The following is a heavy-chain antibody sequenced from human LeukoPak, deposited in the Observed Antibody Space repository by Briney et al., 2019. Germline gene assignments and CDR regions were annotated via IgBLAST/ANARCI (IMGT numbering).Heavy chain of an antibody. J-gene: IGHJ5*02. CDR2: ISAYNGNT. CDR1: GYTFTSYG. CDR3: ARVGIPYCSSTGCYRGNWFDP. V-gene: IGHV1-18*01. D-gene: IGHD2-2*01. Sequence: ASVKVSCKASGYTFTSYGISWVRQAPGQGLEWMGWISAYNGNTNYAQKLQGRVTMTTDTSTSTAYMELRSLRSDDTAVYYCARVGIPYCSSTGCYRGNWFDPWGQGTLVTVSS.